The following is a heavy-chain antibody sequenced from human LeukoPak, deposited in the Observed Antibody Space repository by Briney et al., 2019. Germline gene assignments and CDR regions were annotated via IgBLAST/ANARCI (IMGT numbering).Heavy chain of an antibody. V-gene: IGHV3-53*01. CDR2: IYSGGST. Sequence: PGGSLRLSCAASGFTFSNNWMHWVRQAPGKGLEWVSAIYSGGSTYYADSVQGRFTISRDNSKNTLYLQMNSLTAEDTAVYYCARDGRLNWYFALWGRGTLVTVSS. CDR1: GFTFSNNW. CDR3: ARDGRLNWYFAL. J-gene: IGHJ2*01.